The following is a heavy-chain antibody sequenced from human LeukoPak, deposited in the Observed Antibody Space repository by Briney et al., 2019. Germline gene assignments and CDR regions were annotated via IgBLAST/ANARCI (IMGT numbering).Heavy chain of an antibody. D-gene: IGHD5-24*01. CDR3: ARDAERNFDY. CDR1: GGSFSGYY. J-gene: IGHJ4*02. CDR2: INHSGST. Sequence: SETLSLTCAVYGGSFSGYYWSWIRQPPGKGLEWIGEINHSGSTNYNPSLKSRVTISVDTSKNQFSLKLSSVTAADTAVYYCARDAERNFDYWGQGTLVTVSS. V-gene: IGHV4-34*01.